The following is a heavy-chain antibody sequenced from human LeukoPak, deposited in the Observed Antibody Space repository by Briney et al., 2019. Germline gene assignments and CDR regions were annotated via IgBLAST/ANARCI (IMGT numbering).Heavy chain of an antibody. V-gene: IGHV3-33*01. CDR1: GFTFSSYG. CDR3: ARDHDILTGYPLDY. Sequence: GGSLRLSCAASGFTFSSYGMHWVRQAPGKGLEWVAVIWYDGSNKYYADSVKGRFTISRGNSKNTLYLQMNSLRAEDTAVYYCARDHDILTGYPLDYWGQGTLVIVSS. CDR2: IWYDGSNK. J-gene: IGHJ4*02. D-gene: IGHD3-9*01.